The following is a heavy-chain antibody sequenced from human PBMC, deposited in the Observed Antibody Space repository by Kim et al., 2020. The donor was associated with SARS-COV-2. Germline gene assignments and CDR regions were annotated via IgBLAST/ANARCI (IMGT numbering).Heavy chain of an antibody. CDR1: GFTFSSYA. V-gene: IGHV3-30*04. D-gene: IGHD6-13*01. CDR3: ARTYSSSWYVSDY. Sequence: GGSLRLSCAASGFTFSSYAMHWVRQAPGKGLEWVAVISYDGSNKYYADSVKGRFTISRDNSKNTLYLQMNSLRAEDTAVYYCARTYSSSWYVSDYWGQGTLVTVSS. J-gene: IGHJ4*02. CDR2: ISYDGSNK.